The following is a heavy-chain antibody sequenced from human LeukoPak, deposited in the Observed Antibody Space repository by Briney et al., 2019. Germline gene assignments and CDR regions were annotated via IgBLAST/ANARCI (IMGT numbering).Heavy chain of an antibody. CDR1: GYTFTGYY. CDR2: INPNSGGT. J-gene: IGHJ4*02. D-gene: IGHD6-19*01. CDR3: ASISGYSSGWYDY. V-gene: IGHV1-2*04. Sequence: ASVKVSCKASGYTFTGYYMHWVRQAPGQGLEWMGWINPNSGGTNYAQKFQGWVTMTRDTSISTAYMELSRLRSDDTAVYYCASISGYSSGWYDYWGQGTLVTVSS.